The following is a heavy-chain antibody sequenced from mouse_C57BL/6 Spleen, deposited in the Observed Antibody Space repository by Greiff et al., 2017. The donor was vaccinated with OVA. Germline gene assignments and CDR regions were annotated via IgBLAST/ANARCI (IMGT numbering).Heavy chain of an antibody. Sequence: QVQLQQPGAELVRPGTSVKLSCKASGYTFTSYWMHWVKQRPGQGLEWIGVIDPSDSYTNYNQKFKGKATLTVDTSSSTAYMQLSSLTSEDSAVYDCASMATDYFDYWGQGTTLTVSS. V-gene: IGHV1-59*01. CDR1: GYTFTSYW. CDR2: IDPSDSYT. CDR3: ASMATDYFDY. D-gene: IGHD2-2*01. J-gene: IGHJ2*01.